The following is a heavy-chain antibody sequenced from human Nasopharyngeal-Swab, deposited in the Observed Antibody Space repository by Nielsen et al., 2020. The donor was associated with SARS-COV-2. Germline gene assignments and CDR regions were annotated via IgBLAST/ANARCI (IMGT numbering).Heavy chain of an antibody. J-gene: IGHJ3*01. CDR2: INPDGSEK. CDR1: GFTFSSLW. CDR3: ARDWSRAADV. Sequence: GESLKISCAASGFTFSSLWMSWVRQVPGTGLEWVADINPDGSEKFYVDSVKGRFTISRDNAKNSMSLQMNSLRVEDTAVYYCARDWSRAADVWGQGTMVTVSS. V-gene: IGHV3-7*01. D-gene: IGHD2-15*01.